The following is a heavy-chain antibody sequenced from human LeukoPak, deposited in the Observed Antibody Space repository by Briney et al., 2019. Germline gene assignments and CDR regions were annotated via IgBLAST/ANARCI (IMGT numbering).Heavy chain of an antibody. CDR1: GFPFSGYG. V-gene: IGHV3-30*19. J-gene: IGHJ4*02. CDR3: ARDIGQY. D-gene: IGHD1-26*01. Sequence: GGPLRLSCAASGFPFSGYGMHWVRQAPGKGLEWVAVISYDGSNKYYADSVKGRFTISRDNSKNTLYLQMNSLRAEDTAVYYCARDIGQYWGQGTLVTVSS. CDR2: ISYDGSNK.